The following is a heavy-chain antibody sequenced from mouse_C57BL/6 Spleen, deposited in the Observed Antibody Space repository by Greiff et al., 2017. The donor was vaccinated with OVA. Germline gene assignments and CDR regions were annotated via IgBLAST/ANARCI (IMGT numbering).Heavy chain of an antibody. J-gene: IGHJ1*03. CDR2: ISSGGSYT. Sequence: EVQLVESGGDLVKPGGSLKLSCAASGFTFSSYGMSWVRQTPDKRLEWVATISSGGSYTYYPDSVKGRFTISRDNAKNTLYLQMSSLKSEDTAMYYCARQNYESYFDVWGTGTTVTVSS. CDR1: GFTFSSYG. CDR3: ARQNYESYFDV. V-gene: IGHV5-6*01. D-gene: IGHD2-4*01.